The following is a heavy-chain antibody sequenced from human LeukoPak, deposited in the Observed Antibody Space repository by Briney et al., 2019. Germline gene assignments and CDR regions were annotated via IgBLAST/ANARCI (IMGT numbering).Heavy chain of an antibody. J-gene: IGHJ4*02. V-gene: IGHV4-31*03. Sequence: PSETRSLTCTVSGGSISSSRYYWSWIRQYPGKGLEWTGNIYYTRSTYYNPSLKRRLTIAVDTSKTQFSLKLNSVTAADTAVYFCARENSGFDHYFDFWGQGTLVTVSS. D-gene: IGHD5-12*01. CDR1: GGSISSSRYY. CDR3: ARENSGFDHYFDF. CDR2: IYYTRST.